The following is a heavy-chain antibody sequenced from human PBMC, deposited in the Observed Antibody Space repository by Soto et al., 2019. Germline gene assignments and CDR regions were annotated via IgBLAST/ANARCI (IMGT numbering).Heavy chain of an antibody. V-gene: IGHV3-23*01. D-gene: IGHD2-15*01. CDR1: ESTFSSYA. J-gene: IGHJ2*01. Sequence: EVHLLESGGGLVQPGGSLRLSCAASESTFSSYAMSWVRQAPGKGLEWVSGNSGSGDSADYAESVKGRFIISRDISKNSLYLHMNSLRGDDTAVYYCANQGFCLGGSCRFRPWYFDLWGRGTLVTVSS. CDR3: ANQGFCLGGSCRFRPWYFDL. CDR2: NSGSGDSA.